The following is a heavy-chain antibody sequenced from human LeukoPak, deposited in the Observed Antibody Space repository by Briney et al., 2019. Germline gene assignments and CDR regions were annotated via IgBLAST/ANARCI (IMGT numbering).Heavy chain of an antibody. CDR1: GFTFSTSA. J-gene: IGHJ4*02. V-gene: IGHV3-23*01. CDR2: ISGGSINT. CDR3: AKVIGGRWIQPYY. Sequence: GGSLRLSCAASGFTFSTSAMNWVRQAPGKGLEWVSAISGGSINTYYADSVKGRFTISRDDSKSTLYLQMNSLRAEDTAVYYCAKVIGGRWIQPYYLGQGTLVTVST. D-gene: IGHD5-18*01.